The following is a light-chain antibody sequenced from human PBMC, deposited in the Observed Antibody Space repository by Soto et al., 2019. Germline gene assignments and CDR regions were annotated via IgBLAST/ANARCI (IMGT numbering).Light chain of an antibody. CDR3: QQYGSAPLS. V-gene: IGKV3-20*01. CDR2: GAS. CDR1: QSVSSSY. Sequence: EIVLTQTPGTLSLSPKEIAILSFSASQSVSSSYLAWYQQKPGQAPRLLIYGASSRATGIPDRFSGSGSGTDFTLAISCREPEDFAVYYCQQYGSAPLSVGGGTKVDIK. J-gene: IGKJ4*01.